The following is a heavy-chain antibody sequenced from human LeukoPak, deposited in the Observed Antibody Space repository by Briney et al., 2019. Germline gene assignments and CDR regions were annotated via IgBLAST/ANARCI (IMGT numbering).Heavy chain of an antibody. D-gene: IGHD6-13*01. V-gene: IGHV3-21*01. CDR1: SLTFSTYN. J-gene: IGHJ2*01. CDR2: IISTSSYI. CDR3: SRGPTGRWWYFDL. Sequence: GGSPILSSAAASLTFSTYNMNGFLQDPGKELEWVTSIISTSSYINYANSANGRFTISRDNDKISLYLQMNSLRAEDTTVYYYSRGPTGRWWYFDLWGRGTLVTVSS.